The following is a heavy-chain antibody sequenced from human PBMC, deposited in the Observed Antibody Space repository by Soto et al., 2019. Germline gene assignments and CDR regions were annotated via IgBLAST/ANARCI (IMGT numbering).Heavy chain of an antibody. V-gene: IGHV1-18*01. CDR3: ARHGNGDDY. D-gene: IGHD2-8*01. CDR2: IRSYNNST. J-gene: IGHJ4*02. CDR1: GYTFTIYG. Sequence: GASVKVSCKDSGYTFTIYGVNWVRQAPGQGLEWMGWIRSYNNSTNYAQKLQGRVTMTTDTSTNTAYMELRSLRSDDTAVYYSARHGNGDDYWGQGTLVTVSS.